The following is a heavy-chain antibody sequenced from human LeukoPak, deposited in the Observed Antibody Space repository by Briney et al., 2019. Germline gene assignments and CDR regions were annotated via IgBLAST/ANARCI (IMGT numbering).Heavy chain of an antibody. CDR1: GGSLSGYY. V-gene: IGHV4-34*01. Sequence: SETLSLTCAVYGGSLSGYYWSWIRQPPGKGLEWIGEINHSGSTNYNPSLKSRVTISVDTSKNQFSLKLSSVTAADTAVYYCARLGYIDYWGQGTLVTVSS. J-gene: IGHJ4*02. CDR3: ARLGYIDY. CDR2: INHSGST.